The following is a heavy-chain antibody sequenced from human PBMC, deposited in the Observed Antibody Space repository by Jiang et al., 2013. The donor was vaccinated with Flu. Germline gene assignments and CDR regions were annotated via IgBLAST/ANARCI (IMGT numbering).Heavy chain of an antibody. CDR2: IDPSDSYT. CDR1: GYSFTSYW. V-gene: IGHV5-10-1*01. Sequence: GAEVKKPGESLRISCKGSGYSFTSYWISWVRQMPGKGLEWMGRIDPSDSYTNYSPSFQGHVTISADKSISTAYLQWSSLKASDTAMYYCARPVLSSSYPLSRYGMDVWGQGTTVTVSS. D-gene: IGHD6-13*01. CDR3: ARPVLSSSYPLSRYGMDV. J-gene: IGHJ6*02.